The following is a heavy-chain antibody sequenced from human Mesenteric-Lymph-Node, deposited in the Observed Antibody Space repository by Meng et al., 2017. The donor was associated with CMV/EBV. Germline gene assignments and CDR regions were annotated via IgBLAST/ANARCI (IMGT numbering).Heavy chain of an antibody. CDR1: GFTFSSYA. CDR3: ASDMSGTIFGVVIIGMDV. CDR2: ISYDGSNK. D-gene: IGHD3-3*01. Sequence: GESLKISCAASGFTFSSYAMHWVRQAPGKGLEWVAVISYDGSNKYYADSVKGRFTISRDNSKNTLYLQMNSLRAEDTAVYYCASDMSGTIFGVVIIGMDVWGQGTTVTVSS. V-gene: IGHV3-30*04. J-gene: IGHJ6*02.